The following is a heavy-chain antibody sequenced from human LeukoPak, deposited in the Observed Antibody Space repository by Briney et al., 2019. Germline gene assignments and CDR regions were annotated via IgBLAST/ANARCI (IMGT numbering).Heavy chain of an antibody. CDR2: INHSGST. CDR1: GGSFSGYY. D-gene: IGHD3-22*01. Sequence: SETLSLTCAVYGGSFSGYYWSWIRQPPGKGLEWIGEINHSGSTNYNPSLKSRVTISVDTPKNQFSLKLSSVTAADTAVYYCARGGLGGHYYDSSGYHHYYYGMDVWGQGTTVTVSS. V-gene: IGHV4-34*01. CDR3: ARGGLGGHYYDSSGYHHYYYGMDV. J-gene: IGHJ6*02.